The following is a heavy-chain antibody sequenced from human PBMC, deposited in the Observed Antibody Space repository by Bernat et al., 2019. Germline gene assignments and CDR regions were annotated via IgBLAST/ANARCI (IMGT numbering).Heavy chain of an antibody. Sequence: EVQLVESGGGLVQPGGSLRLSCAASGFTFSSYAMSWVRQAPGKGLEWVSAISGSVGSTYYADSVKGRFTISRDNSKNTLYLQMNSLRAEDTAVYYCANPSGPEYYFDYWGQGTLVTVSS. CDR1: GFTFSSYA. D-gene: IGHD2-15*01. J-gene: IGHJ4*02. CDR2: ISGSVGST. CDR3: ANPSGPEYYFDY. V-gene: IGHV3-23*04.